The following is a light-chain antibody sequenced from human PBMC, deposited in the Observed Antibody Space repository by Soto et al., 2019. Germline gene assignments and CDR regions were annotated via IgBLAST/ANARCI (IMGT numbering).Light chain of an antibody. Sequence: DIQMTQSPFTLSASVGDRVTITCRASQTISSRLAWHQQKPGKAPKVLISDASSLKSGVPSRFSGSGAGTDFTLTSSSLQPDEFATYYCQQYNSYPWTFGQGTKVEIK. V-gene: IGKV1-5*01. CDR2: DAS. CDR3: QQYNSYPWT. CDR1: QTISSR. J-gene: IGKJ1*01.